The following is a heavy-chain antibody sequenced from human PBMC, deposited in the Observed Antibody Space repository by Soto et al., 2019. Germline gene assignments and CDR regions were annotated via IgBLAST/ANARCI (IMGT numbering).Heavy chain of an antibody. CDR1: GGTFNSFS. CDR2: IIPMTGRP. J-gene: IGHJ5*02. CDR3: TRRGRQSANWFDP. Sequence: QVQLVQSGAEVKTPGSSVKVSCKASGGTFNSFSIDWVRQAPGQGLEWMGGIIPMTGRPNYAQRFQGRVTFSADKSTNTVYLEVNSLTHEVTAVYYCTRRGRQSANWFDPWGQGTLVTVSS. V-gene: IGHV1-69*06.